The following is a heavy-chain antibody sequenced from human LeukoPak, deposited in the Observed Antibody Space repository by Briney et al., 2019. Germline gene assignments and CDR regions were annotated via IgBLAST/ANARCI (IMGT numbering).Heavy chain of an antibody. J-gene: IGHJ4*02. V-gene: IGHV4-4*07. CDR1: GCSISSYY. D-gene: IGHD1-26*01. CDR2: IYTSGST. CDR3: ARENSGSYREFDY. Sequence: SETLSFTCTVSGCSISSYYWSWIRQAAGKGLEWMGLIYTSGSTNYNASVKSRVSMSVDTSKNQFSLKLSSVTAADTAVFYCARENSGSYREFDYWGQGTLVTVSS.